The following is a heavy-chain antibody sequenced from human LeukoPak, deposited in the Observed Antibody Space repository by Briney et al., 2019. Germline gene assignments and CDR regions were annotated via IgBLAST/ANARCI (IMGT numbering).Heavy chain of an antibody. CDR2: IYISGST. CDR3: ARDRGTWNDDGFDY. J-gene: IGHJ4*02. CDR1: GGSIISYY. Sequence: SETLSLTCTVSGGSIISYYWSWIRQPPGKGLEWIGRIYISGSTNYNPSLKSRVTMSVDTSKNQFSLKLSSVTAADTAVYYCARDRGTWNDDGFDYWGQGTLVTVSS. V-gene: IGHV4-4*07. D-gene: IGHD1-1*01.